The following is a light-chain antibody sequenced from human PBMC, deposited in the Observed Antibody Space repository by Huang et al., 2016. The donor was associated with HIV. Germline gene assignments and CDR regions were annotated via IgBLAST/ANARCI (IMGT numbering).Light chain of an antibody. J-gene: IGKJ4*01. CDR3: QQYGSSSLT. CDR2: GAS. Sequence: EIVLTQSPGTLSLSPGERATLSCRASQSVSSSYLAWYQQKPGQEPRLLIYGASNRATGIPDRFRGRGSGTDFTLTISRLEPEDFAVYFCQQYGSSSLTFGGGTKVEIK. CDR1: QSVSSSY. V-gene: IGKV3-20*01.